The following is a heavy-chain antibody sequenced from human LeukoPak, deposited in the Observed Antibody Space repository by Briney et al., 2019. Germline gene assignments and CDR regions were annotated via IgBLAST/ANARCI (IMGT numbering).Heavy chain of an antibody. CDR3: ASAPRAINLYDSSGYSSYYFDY. V-gene: IGHV1-24*01. J-gene: IGHJ4*02. CDR1: GYTLTELS. Sequence: ASVKVSCKVSGYTLTELSMHWVRQAPGKGLEWMGGFDPEDGETIYAQKFQGRVTMTEDTSTDTAYMELSSVTAADTAVYYCASAPRAINLYDSSGYSSYYFDYWGRGTLVTVSS. CDR2: FDPEDGET. D-gene: IGHD3-22*01.